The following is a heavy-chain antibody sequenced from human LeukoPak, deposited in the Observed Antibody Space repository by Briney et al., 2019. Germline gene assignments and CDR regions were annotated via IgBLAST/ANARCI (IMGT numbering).Heavy chain of an antibody. Sequence: KTSETLSLTCTVSGGSISSYYWSWIRQPAGKGLEWIGEINHSGSTNYNPSLESRVTISVDTSKNQFSLKLSSVTAADTAVYYCARVLRWYQLLYCHAFDIWGQGTMVTVSS. CDR2: INHSGST. CDR3: ARVLRWYQLLYCHAFDI. V-gene: IGHV4-34*01. D-gene: IGHD2-2*02. J-gene: IGHJ3*02. CDR1: GGSISSYY.